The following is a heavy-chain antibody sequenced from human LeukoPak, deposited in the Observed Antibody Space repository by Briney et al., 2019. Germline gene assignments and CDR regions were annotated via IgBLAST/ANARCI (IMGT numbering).Heavy chain of an antibody. J-gene: IGHJ3*02. D-gene: IGHD2-8*01. V-gene: IGHV3-15*01. CDR2: IKSKTDGGTT. CDR3: TTMIVLMVYAHHDAFDI. CDR1: GFNFSNAW. Sequence: GGSLRLSCAASGFNFSNAWMSWVRQAPGKGLEWVGRIKSKTDGGTTDYAAPVKGRFTISRDDSKNTLYLQMNSLKTEDTAVYYCTTMIVLMVYAHHDAFDIWGQGTMVTVSS.